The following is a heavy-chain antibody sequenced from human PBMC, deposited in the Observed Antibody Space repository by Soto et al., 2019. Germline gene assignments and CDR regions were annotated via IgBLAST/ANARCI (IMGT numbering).Heavy chain of an antibody. D-gene: IGHD1-1*01. Sequence: GGSLRLSCATSGFTFSSYPIHWVRQAPGKGPVWVSRITEDGSGTTYADSVKGRFTVTRDNAKNTMYLQMSGLGAEATAVYHRVRATTGWRVMDYWGQGTLVTVSS. J-gene: IGHJ4*02. CDR2: ITEDGSGT. CDR3: VRATTGWRVMDY. V-gene: IGHV3-74*01. CDR1: GFTFSSYP.